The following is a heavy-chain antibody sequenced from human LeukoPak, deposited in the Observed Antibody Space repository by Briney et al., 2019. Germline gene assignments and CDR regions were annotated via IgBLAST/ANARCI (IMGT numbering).Heavy chain of an antibody. CDR2: IIPIFGTA. Sequence: ASVKVSCKASGGTFSSYAISWVRQAPGQGLEWMGGIIPIFGTANYAQKFQGRVTITTDESTSTAYMELSSLRSEDTAVYYCARVELRYFDWLLSGYDYWGQGTLVTVSS. D-gene: IGHD3-9*01. J-gene: IGHJ4*02. CDR1: GGTFSSYA. V-gene: IGHV1-69*05. CDR3: ARVELRYFDWLLSGYDY.